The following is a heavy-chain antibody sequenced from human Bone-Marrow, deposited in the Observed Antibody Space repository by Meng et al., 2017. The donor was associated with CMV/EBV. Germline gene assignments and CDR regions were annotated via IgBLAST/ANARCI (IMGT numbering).Heavy chain of an antibody. V-gene: IGHV1-69*02. D-gene: IGHD1-26*01. J-gene: IGHJ4*02. CDR2: IIPILGIA. Sequence: SVKVSCKASGGTFSSYTISWVRQAPGQGLEWMGRIIPILGIANYAQKFQGRVTITADKSTSTAYMELSSLRSEDTAVYYCARVGAGLSPTFDYWGQGTLVTVSS. CDR1: GGTFSSYT. CDR3: ARVGAGLSPTFDY.